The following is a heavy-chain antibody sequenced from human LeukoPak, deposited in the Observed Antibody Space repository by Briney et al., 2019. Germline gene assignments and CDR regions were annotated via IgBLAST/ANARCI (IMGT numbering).Heavy chain of an antibody. D-gene: IGHD3-3*01. Sequence: ASVKVSCKASGYTFTGYYMDWVRQAPGQGLEWMGWINPNSGGTNYAQKFQGRVTMTRDTSISTAYMELSRLRSDDTAVYCCASSYDFWSGYLPFDYWGQGTLVTVSS. CDR1: GYTFTGYY. CDR2: INPNSGGT. J-gene: IGHJ4*02. CDR3: ASSYDFWSGYLPFDY. V-gene: IGHV1-2*02.